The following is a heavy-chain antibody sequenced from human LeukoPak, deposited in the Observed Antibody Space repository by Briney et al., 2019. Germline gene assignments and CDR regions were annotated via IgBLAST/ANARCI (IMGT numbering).Heavy chain of an antibody. Sequence: GGSLRLSCAASGFTFSDYYMSWIRQAPGKGLEWVSYISSSGSTIYYADSVKGRFTISRDNAKNSLYLQMNSLRAEDTAVYYCAIPLPDCGSGIRRDAFDIWGQGTMVTVSS. CDR2: ISSSGSTI. J-gene: IGHJ3*02. CDR3: AIPLPDCGSGIRRDAFDI. V-gene: IGHV3-11*01. CDR1: GFTFSDYY. D-gene: IGHD3-10*01.